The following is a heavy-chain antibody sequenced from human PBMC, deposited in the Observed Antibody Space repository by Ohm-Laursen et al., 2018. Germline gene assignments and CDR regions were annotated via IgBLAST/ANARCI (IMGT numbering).Heavy chain of an antibody. CDR3: ARQDSGDYYFDY. J-gene: IGHJ4*02. CDR2: IHTSGST. Sequence: SETLSLTCTVSGGSISSYYWSWIRQPAGKGLEWIGRIHTSGSTNYNPSLESRVTISADTSKNQFSLRLASVTAADTAVYYCARQDSGDYYFDYWGQGTLVTVSS. V-gene: IGHV4-4*07. D-gene: IGHD4-17*01. CDR1: GGSISSYY.